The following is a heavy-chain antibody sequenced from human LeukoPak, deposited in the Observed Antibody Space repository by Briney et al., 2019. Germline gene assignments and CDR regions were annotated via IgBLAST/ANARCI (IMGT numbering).Heavy chain of an antibody. J-gene: IGHJ4*02. CDR2: IRYDGSNK. CDR1: GFTFSSYG. CDR3: AKGRYCTNGVCSSRMVLPEYFDY. D-gene: IGHD2-8*01. V-gene: IGHV3-30*02. Sequence: GGSLRLSCAASGFTFSSYGMHWVRQAPGKGLEWVAFIRYDGSNKYYADSVKGRFTTSRGNSKNTLYLQMNSLRAEDTAVYYCAKGRYCTNGVCSSRMVLPEYFDYWGQGTLVTVSS.